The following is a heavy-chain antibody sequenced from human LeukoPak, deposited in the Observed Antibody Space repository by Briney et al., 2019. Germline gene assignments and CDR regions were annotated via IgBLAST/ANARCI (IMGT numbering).Heavy chain of an antibody. V-gene: IGHV3-9*01. CDR3: AKDTYYDILTGYMGFDY. D-gene: IGHD3-9*01. Sequence: GGSLRLSCAASGFTFDDYAMHWVRQAPGKGLEWVSGIGWNSGSIGYADSVKGRFTISKDNAKNSLYLQMNSLRAEDTALYYCAKDTYYDILTGYMGFDYWGQGTLVTVSS. CDR1: GFTFDDYA. J-gene: IGHJ4*02. CDR2: IGWNSGSI.